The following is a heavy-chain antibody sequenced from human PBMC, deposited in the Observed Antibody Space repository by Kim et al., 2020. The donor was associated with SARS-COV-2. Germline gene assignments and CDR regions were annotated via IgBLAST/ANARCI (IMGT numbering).Heavy chain of an antibody. D-gene: IGHD3-10*01. Sequence: SETLSLTCAVYGGSFSGYYWSWIRQPPGKGLEWIGEINHSGSTNYNPSLKSRVTISVDTSKNQFSLKLSSVTAADTAVYYCAREGRSRRDYYGSGSYYKGGNYYFDYWGQGTLVTVAS. CDR1: GGSFSGYY. J-gene: IGHJ4*02. CDR2: INHSGST. V-gene: IGHV4-34*01. CDR3: AREGRSRRDYYGSGSYYKGGNYYFDY.